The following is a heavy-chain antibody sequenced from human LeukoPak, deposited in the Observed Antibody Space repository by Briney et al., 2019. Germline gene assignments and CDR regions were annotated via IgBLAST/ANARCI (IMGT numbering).Heavy chain of an antibody. J-gene: IGHJ4*02. V-gene: IGHV3-23*01. CDR3: ARDERNWNYNLASQTYD. Sequence: GGSLRLSCAASGFTFSNYAMNRVRQAPAEGLEWISAVIGGGDSTYYADSVKGRFTISRDNSKNTLYLQIRSLRAEDTAVYYCARDERNWNYNLASQTYDWGQGTLVTVSS. CDR1: GFTFSNYA. D-gene: IGHD1-7*01. CDR2: VIGGGDST.